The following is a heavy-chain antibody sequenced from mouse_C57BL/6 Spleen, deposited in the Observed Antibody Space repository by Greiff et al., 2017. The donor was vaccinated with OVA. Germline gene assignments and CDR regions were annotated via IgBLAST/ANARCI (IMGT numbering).Heavy chain of an antibody. CDR3: ARVVTTGDAWFAY. V-gene: IGHV1-53*01. Sequence: VQLQQPGTELVKPGASVKLSCKASGYTFTSYWMHWVKQRPGQGLEWIGNINPSNGGTNYNEKFKSKATLTVDKSSSTAYMQLSSLTSEDSAVYYCARVVTTGDAWFAYWGQGTLVTVSA. J-gene: IGHJ3*01. CDR2: INPSNGGT. D-gene: IGHD2-2*01. CDR1: GYTFTSYW.